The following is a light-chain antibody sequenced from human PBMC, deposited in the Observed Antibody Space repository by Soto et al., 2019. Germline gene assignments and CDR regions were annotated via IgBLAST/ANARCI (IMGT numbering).Light chain of an antibody. CDR1: SRDVGAYNY. CDR2: DVS. V-gene: IGLV2-14*01. J-gene: IGLJ2*01. CDR3: SSYTNSRTLV. Sequence: QSALTQPASVSGSPGQSITISCTGTSRDVGAYNYVSWYQQHPGKAPQLMIYDVSDRPSGVSNRFSGSKSGNAASLTISGLQGEDEADYYCSSYTNSRTLVFGGGTKLTVL.